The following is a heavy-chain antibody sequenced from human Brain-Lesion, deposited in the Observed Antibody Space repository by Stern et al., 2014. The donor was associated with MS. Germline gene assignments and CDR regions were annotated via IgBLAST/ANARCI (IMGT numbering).Heavy chain of an antibody. CDR1: GGSISSGGYY. J-gene: IGHJ6*02. V-gene: IGHV4-61*02. Sequence: QVQLVQSGPGLVKPSQTLSLSCTVSGGSISSGGYYWSWIRQPAGKGLEWIGRIFNSGSTSSNPSPNSRVPISINTPKNQFSLRLNSMTAADTAVYYCARGRVVPGFQYYATDVWGQGTTVIVSS. CDR3: ARGRVVPGFQYYATDV. CDR2: IFNSGST. D-gene: IGHD2-2*01.